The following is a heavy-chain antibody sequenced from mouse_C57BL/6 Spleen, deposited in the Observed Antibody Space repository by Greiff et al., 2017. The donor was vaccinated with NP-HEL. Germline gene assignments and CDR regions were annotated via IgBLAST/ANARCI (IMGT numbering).Heavy chain of an antibody. CDR2: INPSNGGT. CDR3: ARHFDYDGAPFAY. CDR1: GYTFTSYW. V-gene: IGHV1-53*01. D-gene: IGHD2-4*01. J-gene: IGHJ3*01. Sequence: QVHVKQPGTELVKPGASVKLSCKASGYTFTSYWMHWVKQRPGQGLEWIGNINPSNGGTNYNEKFKSKATLTVDKSSSTAYMQLSSLTSEDSAVYYCARHFDYDGAPFAYWGQGTLVTVSA.